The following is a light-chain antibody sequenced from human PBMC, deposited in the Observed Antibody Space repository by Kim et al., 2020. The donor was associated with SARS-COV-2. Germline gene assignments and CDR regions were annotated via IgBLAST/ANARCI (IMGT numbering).Light chain of an antibody. V-gene: IGKV1-12*01. CDR3: QQANSFPYT. Sequence: DIQMTQSPSSVSASVGDRVTITCRASQDVRNWLAWYQQKPGKAPKLLVYAASTLQSGVPSRFSGSGSGTEFTLTISSLQPEDLGTYYCQQANSFPYTFGQGTKLEI. J-gene: IGKJ2*01. CDR2: AAS. CDR1: QDVRNW.